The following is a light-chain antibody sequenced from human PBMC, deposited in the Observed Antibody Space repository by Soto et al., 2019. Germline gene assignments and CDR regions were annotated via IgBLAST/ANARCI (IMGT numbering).Light chain of an antibody. CDR1: QSVISY. V-gene: IGKV3-11*01. Sequence: EIVLTQSPATLSLSPGERATLSCSASQSVISYLAWYQPKPGQAPGLIIYDASNRATGIAARFSGSGSGTDFTLTTSSLEPEYFAVYYWQQRSNWGTCAQETKLDIK. J-gene: IGKJ2*01. CDR2: DAS. CDR3: QQRSNWGT.